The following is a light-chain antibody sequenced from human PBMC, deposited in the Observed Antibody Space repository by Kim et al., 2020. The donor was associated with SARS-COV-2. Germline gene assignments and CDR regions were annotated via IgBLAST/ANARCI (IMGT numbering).Light chain of an antibody. J-gene: IGKJ4*01. V-gene: IGKV3-20*01. CDR3: QQYGTSLLT. CDR2: GAT. CDR1: QSVAGSY. Sequence: SPGEGATLSCRASQSVAGSYLAWYEQKPGQAPNRLIYGATNRAPGIPDRFSGSGSGTDFTLTISRLEPEDFALYFCQQYGTSLLTFGGGTKVDIK.